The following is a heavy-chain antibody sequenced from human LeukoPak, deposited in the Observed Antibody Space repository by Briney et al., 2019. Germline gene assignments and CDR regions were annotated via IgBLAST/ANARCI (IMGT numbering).Heavy chain of an antibody. CDR3: ARLGLYDGYTHDS. V-gene: IGHV4-59*08. D-gene: IGHD5-24*01. CDR2: TYYGGTT. Sequence: SETLSLTCSVSGASVNGTYWSWVRQTPGKGLEWIAYTYYGGTTEYNPSLKSRATISVDTSKNHFSLDLRSVTAADTAVYFCARLGLYDGYTHDSWGQGTLVTVSS. J-gene: IGHJ4*02. CDR1: GASVNGTY.